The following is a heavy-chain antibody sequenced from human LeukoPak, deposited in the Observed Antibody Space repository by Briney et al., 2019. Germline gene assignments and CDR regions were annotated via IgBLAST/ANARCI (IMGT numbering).Heavy chain of an antibody. CDR1: GFTFSSYG. CDR3: ARRVSIAARPGYMDV. J-gene: IGHJ6*03. V-gene: IGHV3-48*04. CDR2: ISSSISTI. Sequence: PGGSLRLSCAASGFTFSSYGMHWVRQAPGKGLEWVSYISSSISTIYYADTVKGRFTISRDNAKNSLYLQMNSLRAEDTAVYYCARRVSIAARPGYMDVWGKGTTVTVSS. D-gene: IGHD6-6*01.